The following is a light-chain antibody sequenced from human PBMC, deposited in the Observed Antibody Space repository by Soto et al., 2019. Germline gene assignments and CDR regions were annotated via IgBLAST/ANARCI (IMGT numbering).Light chain of an antibody. J-gene: IGLJ1*01. V-gene: IGLV1-40*01. CDR2: ANN. CDR1: SSNIGAGYD. CDR3: QSSDSSLHVLYV. Sequence: QSVLTQPPSVSGAPGQRVTISCAGSSSNIGAGYDVHWYQQLPGTAPKLLIYANNNRPSGVPDRFSGSKSGTSASLAIAGLQAEDEADYYCQSSDSSLHVLYVFGTGTKVTVL.